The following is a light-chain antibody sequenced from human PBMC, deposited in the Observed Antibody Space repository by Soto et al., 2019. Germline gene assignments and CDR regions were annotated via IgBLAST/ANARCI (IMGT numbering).Light chain of an antibody. CDR1: QSVSSN. CDR2: GAS. CDR3: QQYNNWLGT. Sequence: EIVMTQSPATLSVSQGERATLSGSASQSVSSNLAWYQQKPGQAPRLLIYGASTRATGIPARFSGSGSGTEFTLTISSLQSEDFAVYYCQQYNNWLGTFGQGTKVEIK. J-gene: IGKJ1*01. V-gene: IGKV3-15*01.